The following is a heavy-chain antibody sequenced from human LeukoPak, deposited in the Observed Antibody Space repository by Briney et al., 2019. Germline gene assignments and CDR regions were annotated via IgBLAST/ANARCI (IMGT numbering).Heavy chain of an antibody. Sequence: GESLKISCKGSGYSFTSYWIGWGRPMPGKGLEWMGIIYPGDSDTRYSPSFQGQVTISADKSISTAYLQWSSLKASDTAMYYCARPAYGSGGHINYWGQGTLVTVSS. V-gene: IGHV5-51*01. CDR2: IYPGDSDT. CDR1: GYSFTSYW. D-gene: IGHD3-10*01. CDR3: ARPAYGSGGHINY. J-gene: IGHJ4*02.